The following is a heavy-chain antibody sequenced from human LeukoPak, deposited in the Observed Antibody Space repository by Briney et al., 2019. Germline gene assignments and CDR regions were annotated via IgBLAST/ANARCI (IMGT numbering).Heavy chain of an antibody. D-gene: IGHD4-17*01. CDR2: VTYSGGST. V-gene: IGHV3-23*01. CDR3: ARDSSVPYGITD. CDR1: GFTFSSYA. Sequence: GGSLRLSCIASGFTFSSYAMSWVRQAPGKGLEWVSIVTYSGGSTFYADSVKGRFTISRDNSKNTLYLQMNSLRADDTAVYYCARDSSVPYGITDWGQGTLVTVS. J-gene: IGHJ4*02.